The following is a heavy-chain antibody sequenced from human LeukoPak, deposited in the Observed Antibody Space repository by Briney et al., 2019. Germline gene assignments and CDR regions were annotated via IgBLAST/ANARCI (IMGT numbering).Heavy chain of an antibody. CDR2: ISGSGGST. D-gene: IGHD6-6*01. CDR3: AKADYSSSSGYYYYGIDV. V-gene: IGHV3-23*01. J-gene: IGHJ6*02. Sequence: GGSLRLSCVASRLTFSSYGMSWVRQAPGKGLEWVSLISGSGGSTYYADSVKGRFTISRDNSRNTLYLQMNSLRAEDTAVYYCAKADYSSSSGYYYYGIDVWGQGTTVTVSS. CDR1: RLTFSSYG.